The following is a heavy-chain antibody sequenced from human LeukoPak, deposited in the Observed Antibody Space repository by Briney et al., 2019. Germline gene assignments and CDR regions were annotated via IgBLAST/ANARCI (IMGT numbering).Heavy chain of an antibody. Sequence: PGGSLRLSCAASGFTVSSNYRSWVRQAPGKGLEWVSVIYSGGSTYYADSVKGRFTISRDNSKNTLYLQMNSLRAEDTAVYYCARVNNGLWFGIDYWGQGTLVTVSS. J-gene: IGHJ4*02. CDR1: GFTVSSNY. CDR3: ARVNNGLWFGIDY. D-gene: IGHD3-10*01. V-gene: IGHV3-66*01. CDR2: IYSGGST.